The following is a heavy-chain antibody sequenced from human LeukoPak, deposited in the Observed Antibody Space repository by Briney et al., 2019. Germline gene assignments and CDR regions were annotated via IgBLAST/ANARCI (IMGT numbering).Heavy chain of an antibody. CDR2: ISTYNGNT. CDR1: GYTFTDYG. D-gene: IGHD6-19*01. J-gene: IGHJ4*02. V-gene: IGHV1-18*01. Sequence: GASVKVSCKASGYTFTDYGVHWVRQALGQGLEWMGWISTYNGNTHYVQNLQDRVAMTTDASTSTAFMELRSLRSDDTAVYYCARVLGRQIAVAGDDYWGQGTLVTVSS. CDR3: ARVLGRQIAVAGDDY.